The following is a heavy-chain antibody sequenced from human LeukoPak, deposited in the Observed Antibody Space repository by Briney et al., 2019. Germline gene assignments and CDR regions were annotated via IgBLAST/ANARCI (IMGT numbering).Heavy chain of an antibody. D-gene: IGHD3-22*01. V-gene: IGHV3-23*01. J-gene: IGHJ5*01. CDR1: GFIFSSYA. CDR2: SSGSGSST. Sequence: PGGSLRLSCAASGFIFSSYAMNWVRQAPGKGLEWVSGSSGSGSSTYYLDSVKGRFTISRDNSKNTLYLQMTSLRAEDTAVYYCAKNYYDSRGYYNWFDSWGQGTLVTVSS. CDR3: AKNYYDSRGYYNWFDS.